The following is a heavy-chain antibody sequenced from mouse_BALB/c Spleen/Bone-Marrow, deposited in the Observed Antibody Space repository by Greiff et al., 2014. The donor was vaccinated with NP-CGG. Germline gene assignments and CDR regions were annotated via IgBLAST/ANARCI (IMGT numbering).Heavy chain of an antibody. CDR3: ARGGMTPFDF. Sequence: EVMLVESGGGLVKPGGSLKLSCEASGTTVSSYAMSWVRQTPEKRLEWVASIGSGGRKHYPDSVEGRLTISRDNARNILYLQVSSLRSEDTAMYYCARGGMTPFDFWGQGITLTVSS. CDR1: GTTVSSYA. D-gene: IGHD2-13*01. V-gene: IGHV5-6-5*01. J-gene: IGHJ2*01. CDR2: IGSGGRK.